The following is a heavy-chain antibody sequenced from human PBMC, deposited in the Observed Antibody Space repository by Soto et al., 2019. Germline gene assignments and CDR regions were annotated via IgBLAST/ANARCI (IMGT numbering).Heavy chain of an antibody. CDR1: GGSFSGYY. J-gene: IGHJ4*02. CDR3: ARKSGPFDY. D-gene: IGHD3-10*01. Sequence: SETLSLTCAVYGGSFSGYYWSWIRQPPGKGLEWIGEINHSGSTNYNPSLKSRVTISVDTSKNQFSLKLSSVTAADTAVYYCARKSGPFDYWGQGTLVTVSS. CDR2: INHSGST. V-gene: IGHV4-34*01.